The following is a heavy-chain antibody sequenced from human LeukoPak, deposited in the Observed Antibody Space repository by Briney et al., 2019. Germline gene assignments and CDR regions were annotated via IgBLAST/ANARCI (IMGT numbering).Heavy chain of an antibody. V-gene: IGHV1-69*13. J-gene: IGHJ4*02. CDR3: ARVGDFWSGYYRPFDY. CDR1: GGTFSSYA. D-gene: IGHD3-3*01. CDR2: IIPIFGTA. Sequence: SVKVSCKASGGTFSSYAISWVRQAPGQGLEWMGGIIPIFGTANYAQKFQGRVMITADESTSTAYMELSSLRSEDTAVYYCARVGDFWSGYYRPFDYWGQGTLVTVSS.